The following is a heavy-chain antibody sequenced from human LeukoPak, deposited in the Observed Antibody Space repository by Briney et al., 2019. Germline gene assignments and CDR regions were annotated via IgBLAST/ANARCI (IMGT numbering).Heavy chain of an antibody. CDR2: ITGSDGST. J-gene: IGHJ6*03. Sequence: PGGSLRLSRAASGFTFSSFAMSWVRQAPGKGLEWVSSITGSDGSTYYADSVKGRFTISRDNSRNTLYLQMNSLRGEDTAVYYCASHSGYYFYMDVWGKGTTVTVSS. CDR3: ASHSGYYFYMDV. D-gene: IGHD1-26*01. CDR1: GFTFSSFA. V-gene: IGHV3-23*01.